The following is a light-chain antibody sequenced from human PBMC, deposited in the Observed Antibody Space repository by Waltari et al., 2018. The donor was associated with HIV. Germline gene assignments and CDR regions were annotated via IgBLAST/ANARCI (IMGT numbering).Light chain of an antibody. CDR1: SSTIGAGYE. CDR3: QSYDSSLSGVL. J-gene: IGLJ2*01. V-gene: IGLV1-40*01. CDR2: DIN. Sequence: QSVLTQPPSVSGAPGQRVTISCTGRSSTIGAGYEVHWYQQLPGTGPKLLIYDINNRPSGVPDRFSGSKSGTSASLAITGLQAEDEADYYCQSYDSSLSGVLFGGGTKLTVL.